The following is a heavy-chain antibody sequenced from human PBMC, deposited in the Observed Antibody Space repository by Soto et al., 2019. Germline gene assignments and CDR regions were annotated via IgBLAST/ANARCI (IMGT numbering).Heavy chain of an antibody. CDR3: ARQGFGPLHGLVDV. CDR2: VHHSWGS. CDR1: GGSISSYY. Sequence: QVQLQESGPGLVKPSETLSLSCTVSGGSISSYYWGWFRQSPGKRMEWIGYVHHSWGSSYNPSLQSRVAISLDTSKSQFSLKVTSVPATDTAVYYCARQGFGPLHGLVDVWGQGTTVTVSS. D-gene: IGHD3-10*01. V-gene: IGHV4-59*08. J-gene: IGHJ6*02.